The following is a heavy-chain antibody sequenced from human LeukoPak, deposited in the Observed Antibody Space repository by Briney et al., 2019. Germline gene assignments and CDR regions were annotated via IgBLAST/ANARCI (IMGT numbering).Heavy chain of an antibody. CDR1: GFTVSGNY. V-gene: IGHV3-53*01. D-gene: IGHD3-10*01. CDR3: ARENNYGSAFDY. J-gene: IGHJ4*02. CDR2: IYSGYSGGIT. Sequence: PGGSLRLSCAASGFTVSGNYMSWVRQAPGKGLEWVSVIYSGYSGGITYYADSVKGRFTISKDTSKNTLYLQMSSLRAEDTAVYYCARENNYGSAFDYWGQGTLVTVSS.